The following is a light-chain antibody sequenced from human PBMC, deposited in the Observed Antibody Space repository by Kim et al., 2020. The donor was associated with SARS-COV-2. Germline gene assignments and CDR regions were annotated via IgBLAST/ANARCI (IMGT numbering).Light chain of an antibody. CDR1: QSVESKF. CDR2: AAS. J-gene: IGKJ3*01. V-gene: IGKV3-20*01. CDR3: QYYGNISGFI. Sequence: ELVLTQSPGTLSVSPGERATLSCRASQSVESKFLAWYQQRPGQAPRLLIYAASRRASGVSDRFSGSVSGTDFTLTISRLEPDDFAVYFCQYYGNISGFIFGLGTKVDIK.